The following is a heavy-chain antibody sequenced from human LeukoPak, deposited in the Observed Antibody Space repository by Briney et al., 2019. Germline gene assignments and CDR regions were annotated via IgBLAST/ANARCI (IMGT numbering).Heavy chain of an antibody. J-gene: IGHJ4*02. V-gene: IGHV4-39*02. CDR1: GXSISTGSYY. Sequence: SETLSLTCTVSGXSISTGSYYWGWVRQPPGRGLEYIGSISYSGTTYYNPSLKSRVTISVDTSKNHFSLNLSSVSAADTAVYYCARSSAGVPFDYWGQGTLVTVSS. D-gene: IGHD6-13*01. CDR2: ISYSGTT. CDR3: ARSSAGVPFDY.